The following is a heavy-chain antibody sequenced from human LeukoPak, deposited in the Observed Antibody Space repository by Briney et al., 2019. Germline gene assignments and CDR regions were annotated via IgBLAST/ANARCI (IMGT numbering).Heavy chain of an antibody. CDR3: ASGYCSSTSCYWIGGMDF. V-gene: IGHV3-48*01. Sequence: QPGGSLRLSCAASGFTFSSYSMNWVRQASGKGLEWVTYISSSSSTIYYADSVKGRFTISRDNAKNSLYLQMNSLRAEDTAVYYCASGYCSSTSCYWIGGMDFWGKGTTVTVSS. CDR1: GFTFSSYS. CDR2: ISSSSSTI. D-gene: IGHD2-2*01. J-gene: IGHJ6*03.